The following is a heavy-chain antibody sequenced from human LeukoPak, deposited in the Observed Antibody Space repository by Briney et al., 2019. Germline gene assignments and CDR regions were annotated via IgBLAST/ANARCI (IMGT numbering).Heavy chain of an antibody. CDR2: ISAYNGNT. Sequence: GASVKVSCKASGGTFSSYAISWVRQAPGQGLEWMGGISAYNGNTNYAQKLQGRVTMTTDTSTSTAYMELRSLRSDDTAVDYCAGDLGYGDLLGDYWGQGTLVTVSS. J-gene: IGHJ4*02. V-gene: IGHV1-18*01. CDR3: AGDLGYGDLLGDY. CDR1: GGTFSSYA. D-gene: IGHD4-17*01.